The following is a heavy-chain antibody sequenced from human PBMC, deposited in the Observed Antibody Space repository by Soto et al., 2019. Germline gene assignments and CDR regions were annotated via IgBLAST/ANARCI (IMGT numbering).Heavy chain of an antibody. Sequence: PSETLSLTCTVTGVSITDYYWNWIRQPPGKGLEWIGYIHYIGTSNYSPSLTSRVAMAVDTSKSQFSLELSSVTAADTAVYYCARSSYSIRNWFDPWGQGTLVTVSS. CDR2: IHYIGTS. J-gene: IGHJ5*02. CDR3: ARSSYSIRNWFDP. V-gene: IGHV4-59*08. CDR1: GVSITDYY. D-gene: IGHD6-13*01.